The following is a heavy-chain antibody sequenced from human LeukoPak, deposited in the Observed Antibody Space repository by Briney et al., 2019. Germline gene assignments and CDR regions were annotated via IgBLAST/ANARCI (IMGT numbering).Heavy chain of an antibody. J-gene: IGHJ3*02. D-gene: IGHD3-22*01. CDR1: GGSISSGDYY. Sequence: SETLSLTCTVSGGSISSGDYYWRRIRQPPGKGLEWIGYIYYSGSTYYNPSLKSRVTISVDTSKNQFSLKLSSVTAADTAVYYCARWGGYYYDSSGYVGAFDIWGQGTMVTVSS. V-gene: IGHV4-30-4*01. CDR3: ARWGGYYYDSSGYVGAFDI. CDR2: IYYSGST.